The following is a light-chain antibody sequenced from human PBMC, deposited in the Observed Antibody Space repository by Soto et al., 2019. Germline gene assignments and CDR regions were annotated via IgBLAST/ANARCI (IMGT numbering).Light chain of an antibody. CDR3: QQRRKMPLT. CDR1: QSVDTF. CDR2: DTS. Sequence: EIVLTQSPATLSLSPGERATLSCRASQSVDTFLAWYQQKPGRTPRLLIYDTSNRATGIPPRFSGSGSGTDFTLTISSLEAEDFAVYYCQQRRKMPLTFGDGTTVDLK. J-gene: IGKJ1*01. V-gene: IGKV3-11*01.